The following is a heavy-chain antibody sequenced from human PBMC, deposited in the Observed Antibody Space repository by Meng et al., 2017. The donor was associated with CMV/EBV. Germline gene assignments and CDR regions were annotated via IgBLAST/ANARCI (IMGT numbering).Heavy chain of an antibody. Sequence: GESLKISCAVSGFTFSDYYMSWIRQAPGKGLEWVSYISSSGSAIYYADSVKGRFTIYRDNAKNSLYLQMNSLRAEGTAVYYFARALCGGDCYSYYYYYGMDVWGQGTTVTVSS. D-gene: IGHD2-21*01. CDR3: ARALCGGDCYSYYYYYGMDV. CDR2: ISSSGSAI. J-gene: IGHJ6*02. V-gene: IGHV3-11*04. CDR1: GFTFSDYY.